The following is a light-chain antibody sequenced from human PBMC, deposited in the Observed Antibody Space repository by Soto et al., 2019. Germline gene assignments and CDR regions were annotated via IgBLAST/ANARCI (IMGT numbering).Light chain of an antibody. J-gene: IGKJ1*01. CDR3: QQSYSMSRT. Sequence: IVMTQSPLSLPVTPGEPASISCRSSQSLLHSNGYNYLDWYLQKPGQSPQLLIYLGSNRASGVPDRFSGRGSGTDFTLTISSLQPEDFATYYCQQSYSMSRTFGQGTKVDIK. V-gene: IGKV2-28*01. CDR1: QSLLHSNGYNY. CDR2: LGS.